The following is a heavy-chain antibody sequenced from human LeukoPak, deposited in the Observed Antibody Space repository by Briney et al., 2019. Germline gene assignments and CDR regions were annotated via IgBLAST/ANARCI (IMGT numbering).Heavy chain of an antibody. CDR2: IYTSGST. CDR1: GGSISSSSYY. J-gene: IGHJ6*03. D-gene: IGHD2-15*01. CDR3: VRGIVVVAQLGYYFYYMDV. V-gene: IGHV4-61*02. Sequence: SETLSLTCTVSGGSISSSSYYWGWIRQPPGKGLEWIGRIYTSGSTNYNPSLKSRVTISVDTPKNQFSLKLSSVTAADTAVYYCVRGIVVVAQLGYYFYYMDVWGKGTTVTISS.